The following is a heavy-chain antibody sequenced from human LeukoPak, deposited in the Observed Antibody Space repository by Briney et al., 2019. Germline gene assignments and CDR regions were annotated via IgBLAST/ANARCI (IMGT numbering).Heavy chain of an antibody. V-gene: IGHV1-69*01. CDR2: IIPIFGTA. CDR3: ARYRVDGLEWLSLDYFDY. Sequence: VASVKVSCKASGGTFSSYAISWVRQAPGQGLEWMGGIIPIFGTANYAQKFQSRVTITADESTSTAYMELSSLRSEDAAVYYCARYRVDGLEWLSLDYFDYWGQGTLVTVSS. J-gene: IGHJ4*02. D-gene: IGHD3-3*01. CDR1: GGTFSSYA.